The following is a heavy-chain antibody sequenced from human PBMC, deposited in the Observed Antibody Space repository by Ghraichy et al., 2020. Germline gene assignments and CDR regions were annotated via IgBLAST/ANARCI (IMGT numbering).Heavy chain of an antibody. CDR1: GFTFSSYW. J-gene: IGHJ6*02. Sequence: GGSLRLSCAASGFTFSSYWMSWVRQAPGKGLEWVANIKQDGSEKYYVDSVKGRFTISRDNAKNSLYLQMNILRAEDTAVYYCAREMDRDCSSTSCSPGIDVWGQGTTVTVSS. CDR2: IKQDGSEK. D-gene: IGHD2-2*01. CDR3: AREMDRDCSSTSCSPGIDV. V-gene: IGHV3-7*03.